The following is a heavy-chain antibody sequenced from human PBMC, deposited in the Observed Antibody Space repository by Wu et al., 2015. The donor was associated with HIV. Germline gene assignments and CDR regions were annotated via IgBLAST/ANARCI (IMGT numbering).Heavy chain of an antibody. CDR1: GYTFTGYY. CDR2: INPNSGGT. V-gene: IGHV1-2*02. J-gene: IGHJ6*02. Sequence: QVQLVQSGAEVKKPGASVKVSCRASGYTFTGYYMHWVRQAPGQGLEWMGWINPNSGGTNYAQKFQGRVTMTRDTSISTAYMELSRLRSDDTAVYYCARAGSDYYGSGTADYYGMDVWSQGTTVTGLL. CDR3: ARAGSDYYGSGTADYYGMDV. D-gene: IGHD3-10*01.